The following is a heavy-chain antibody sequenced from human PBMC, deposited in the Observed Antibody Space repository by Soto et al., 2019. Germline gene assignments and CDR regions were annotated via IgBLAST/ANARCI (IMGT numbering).Heavy chain of an antibody. CDR2: ISDSGGTT. V-gene: IGHV3-23*01. Sequence: EVHLLESGGGLVQPGGSLRLSCAASGFTFSFYAMNWVRRAPGKGLEWVSGISDSGGTTYYADSVKGRFTISRDNSKNTLYLQMNSLRVEDTAVYYCARPDRDGYNYDNWGQGTLFTVSS. J-gene: IGHJ4*02. CDR1: GFTFSFYA. CDR3: ARPDRDGYNYDN. D-gene: IGHD5-12*01.